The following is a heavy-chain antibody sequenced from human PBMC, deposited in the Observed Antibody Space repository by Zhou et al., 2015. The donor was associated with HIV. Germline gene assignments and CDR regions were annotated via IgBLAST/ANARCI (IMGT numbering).Heavy chain of an antibody. CDR2: MNTGGGQT. CDR3: ARRPSPQFNRFAYFSMEH. D-gene: IGHD2/OR15-2a*01. J-gene: IGHJ4*02. CDR1: GYTFTTYD. V-gene: IGHV1-8*01. Sequence: QVQLVQSGAEVKKPGASVKVSCKASGYTFTTYDINWMRQATGQRPEWMGWMNTGGGQTGYAQKFQGRVTMTRDTSISTAYMELSGLTSEDTAMYYCARRPSPQFNRFAYFSMEHWGQGSLVTVSS.